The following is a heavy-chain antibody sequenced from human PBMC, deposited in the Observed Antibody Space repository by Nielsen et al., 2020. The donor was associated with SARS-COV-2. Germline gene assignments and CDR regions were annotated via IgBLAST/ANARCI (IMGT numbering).Heavy chain of an antibody. D-gene: IGHD3-3*01. CDR1: GFIFDDYA. Sequence: GGSLRLSCAVSGFIFDDYAMHWVRQAPGKGLEWVSGISWNSGSIGYADSVKGRFTISRDNAKNSLYLQMNSLRAEDTALYYCANFGDYSDYWGQGTLVTVSS. CDR3: ANFGDYSDY. CDR2: ISWNSGSI. V-gene: IGHV3-9*01. J-gene: IGHJ4*02.